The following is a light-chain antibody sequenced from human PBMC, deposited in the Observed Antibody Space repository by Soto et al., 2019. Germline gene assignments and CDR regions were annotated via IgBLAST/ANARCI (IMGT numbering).Light chain of an antibody. Sequence: EIVLTQSPATLSLSPGERATLSCRASQSVRSDLAWYQQKPGQPPRLLIYDVSDRATGAPARFSGSGSGTDFTLSISSLEPEDFAVDYCQQRYSWPLTFGGGTKVEIK. J-gene: IGKJ4*01. CDR1: QSVRSD. CDR2: DVS. V-gene: IGKV3-11*01. CDR3: QQRYSWPLT.